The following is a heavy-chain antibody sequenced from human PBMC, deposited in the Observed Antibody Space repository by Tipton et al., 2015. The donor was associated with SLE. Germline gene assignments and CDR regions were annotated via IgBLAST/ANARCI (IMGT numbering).Heavy chain of an antibody. V-gene: IGHV4-31*03. Sequence: TLSLTCTVSGDSISSGGYYWSWIRQHPGKGLEWIGHIYYTGSTNYNPSLKSRVTISVDTSENQFSLTLNSATAADTAVYYCARTRPSTGDHVYWGQGTKVTVSS. CDR2: IYYTGST. CDR1: GDSISSGGYY. J-gene: IGHJ3*01. D-gene: IGHD7-27*01. CDR3: ARTRPSTGDHVY.